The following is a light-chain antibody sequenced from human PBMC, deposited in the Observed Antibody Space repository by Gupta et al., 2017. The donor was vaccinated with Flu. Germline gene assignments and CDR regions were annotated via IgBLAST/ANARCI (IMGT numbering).Light chain of an antibody. CDR3: QQYGTSPST. V-gene: IGKV3-20*01. CDR1: ENVNYGY. CDR2: GAS. Sequence: RATLSCRATENVNYGYLAWYQQKPGQAPRLLIYGASTRATGIADRFSGSGLGTDFTLTISRLEPDDFGVYYCQQYGTSPSTFGPGTRLDFK. J-gene: IGKJ3*01.